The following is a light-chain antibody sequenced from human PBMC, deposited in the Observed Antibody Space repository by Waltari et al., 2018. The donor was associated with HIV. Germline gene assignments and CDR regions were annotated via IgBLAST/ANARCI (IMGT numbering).Light chain of an antibody. CDR3: QSYDSGLSGSV. Sequence: QSVLTQPPSVSAAPGQRVTIPCPGSSSNIGSGYDVQWYQQLPGTAPKLLIYANNNRASGVPDRFSGSKFGPSASLAITGLQAEDEANYYCQSYDSGLSGSVFGGGTKLTVL. CDR1: SSNIGSGYD. CDR2: ANN. V-gene: IGLV1-40*01. J-gene: IGLJ2*01.